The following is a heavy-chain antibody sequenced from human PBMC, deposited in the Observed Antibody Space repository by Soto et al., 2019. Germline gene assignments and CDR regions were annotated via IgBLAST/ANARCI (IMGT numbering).Heavy chain of an antibody. CDR1: GFTFGDYA. CDR2: IRSKAYGGAA. J-gene: IGHJ4*02. V-gene: IGHV3-49*03. CDR3: ARGDILTGYYFFHY. D-gene: IGHD3-9*01. Sequence: PGGSLRLSCITSGFTFGDYAMSWFRQAAGKGLEWVSFIRSKAYGGAAEYAASVKGRFTISRDDSKSIAYLQMNSLKTEDTAVYFCARGDILTGYYFFHYWGQGTLVTVSS.